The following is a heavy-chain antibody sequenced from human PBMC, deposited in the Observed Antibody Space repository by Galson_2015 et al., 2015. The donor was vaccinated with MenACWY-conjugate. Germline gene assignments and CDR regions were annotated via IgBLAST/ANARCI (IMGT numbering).Heavy chain of an antibody. CDR1: GFTFGSYW. V-gene: IGHV3-74*01. J-gene: IGHJ4*02. D-gene: IGHD5-24*01. CDR2: INSDGSST. CDR3: ARVRDGYNRFDY. Sequence: SLRLSCAASGFTFGSYWMHWVRQAPGKGLVWVSRINSDGSSTSYADSVKGRFTISRDNAKNTLYLQMNSLRAKDTAVYYCARVRDGYNRFDYWGQGTLVTVSS.